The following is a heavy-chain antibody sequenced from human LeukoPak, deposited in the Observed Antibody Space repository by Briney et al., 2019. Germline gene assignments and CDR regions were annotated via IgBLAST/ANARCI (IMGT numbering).Heavy chain of an antibody. D-gene: IGHD5-24*01. CDR3: ARVGKMATTGNAFDI. V-gene: IGHV3-7*01. CDR2: IKQDGSEK. J-gene: IGHJ3*02. Sequence: GGSLRLSCAASGFDFRRSWMSWVRQAPGKGLEWVANIKQDGSEKYYVDSVKGRFTISRDNAKNSLYLQMNSLRAEDTAVYYCARVGKMATTGNAFDIWGQGTMVTVSS. CDR1: GFDFRRSW.